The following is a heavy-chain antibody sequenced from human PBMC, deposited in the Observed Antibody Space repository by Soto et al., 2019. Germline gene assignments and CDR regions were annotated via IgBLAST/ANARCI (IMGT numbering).Heavy chain of an antibody. CDR2: INPSVGST. CDR3: TRGGTSDYYDSSGYDPSPDY. V-gene: IGHV1-46*03. J-gene: IGHJ4*02. CDR1: GSTFTSQY. Sequence: ASVKASCKASGSTFTSQYIHWVRPAPGQGPEWLAIINPSVGSTTYAQKFQGRVTMTRDTSTSTVYMELSSLRSEDTAVYYCTRGGTSDYYDSSGYDPSPDYWGQGTLVTVSS. D-gene: IGHD3-22*01.